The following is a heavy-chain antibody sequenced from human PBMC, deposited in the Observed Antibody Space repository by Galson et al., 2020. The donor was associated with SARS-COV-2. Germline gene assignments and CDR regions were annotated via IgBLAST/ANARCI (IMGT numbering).Heavy chain of an antibody. J-gene: IGHJ6*03. Sequence: GESLKISCAASGFTFSSYAMHWVRQAPGKGLEWVSVIYSGGSTYYADSVKGRFTISRDNSKNTLYLQMNSLRAEDTAVYYCAREVSGYDIYYYYYMYVWGKGTTVTISS. CDR1: GFTFSSYA. V-gene: IGHV3-66*01. D-gene: IGHD5-12*01. CDR3: AREVSGYDIYYYYYMYV. CDR2: IYSGGST.